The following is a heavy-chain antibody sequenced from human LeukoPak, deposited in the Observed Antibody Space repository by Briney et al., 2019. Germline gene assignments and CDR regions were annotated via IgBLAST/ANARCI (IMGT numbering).Heavy chain of an antibody. CDR1: GFTFNSYG. J-gene: IGHJ4*02. CDR3: ARDRGSSWSLETFDY. Sequence: PGGSLRLSCAASGFTFNSYGMHWVRQAPGKGLEWVAFIRYDGSNKYYADSVKGRFTISRDNAKNSLYLQMTSLRAEDTAVYYCARDRGSSWSLETFDYWGQGTLVTVSS. D-gene: IGHD6-13*01. CDR2: IRYDGSNK. V-gene: IGHV3-30*02.